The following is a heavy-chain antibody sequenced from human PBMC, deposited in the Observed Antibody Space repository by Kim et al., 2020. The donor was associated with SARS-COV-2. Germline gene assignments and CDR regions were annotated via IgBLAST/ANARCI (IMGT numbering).Heavy chain of an antibody. CDR2: ISYDGSNK. CDR3: AKDVVVVVPGLYYYYYYGMDV. CDR1: GFTFSSYG. Sequence: GGSLRLSCAASGFTFSSYGMHWVRQAPGKGLEWVAVISYDGSNKYYADSVKGRFTISRDNSKNTLYLQMNSLRAEDTAVYYCAKDVVVVVPGLYYYYYYGMDVWGQGTTVTVSS. D-gene: IGHD2-2*01. V-gene: IGHV3-30*18. J-gene: IGHJ6*02.